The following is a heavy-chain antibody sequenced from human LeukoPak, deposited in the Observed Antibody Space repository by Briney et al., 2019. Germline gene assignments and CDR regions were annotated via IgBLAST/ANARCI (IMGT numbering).Heavy chain of an antibody. Sequence: GGSLRLSCAASGFTFSSSAMHWVRQAPGKGLEWVAVISYDGSIKHYADSVKGRLTISRDNTKNTLYLQMNSLRAEDTAVYYCARGDDYVWGSYRRRNAFDIWAKGQWSPSPQ. CDR3: ARGDDYVWGSYRRRNAFDI. CDR1: GFTFSSSA. V-gene: IGHV3-30*04. D-gene: IGHD3-16*02. CDR2: ISYDGSIK. J-gene: IGHJ3*02.